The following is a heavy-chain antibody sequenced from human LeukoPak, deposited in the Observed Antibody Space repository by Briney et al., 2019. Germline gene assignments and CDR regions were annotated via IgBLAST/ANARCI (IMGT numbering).Heavy chain of an antibody. V-gene: IGHV4-30-4*08. J-gene: IGHJ4*02. Sequence: SETLSLTCTVSGGSISSGDYYWSWIRQPPGKGLEWIGYIYYRGSSYYNPSLKSRVTISVDTSKNQFSLKLSSVTAADTAVYYCARVHTPFFGVVIIFDYWGQGTLVTVSS. CDR1: GGSISSGDYY. D-gene: IGHD3-3*01. CDR3: ARVHTPFFGVVIIFDY. CDR2: IYYRGSS.